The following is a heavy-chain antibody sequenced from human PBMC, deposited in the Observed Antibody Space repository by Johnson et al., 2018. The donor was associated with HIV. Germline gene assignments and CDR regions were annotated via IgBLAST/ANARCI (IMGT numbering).Heavy chain of an antibody. J-gene: IGHJ3*02. V-gene: IGHV3-20*04. CDR3: ATPRIPTDRAFDI. Sequence: VQLVESGGGVARPGGSLRLSCAASGFTFDDYDMTWVRQAPGKGLEWVSGINWNGGSIGYAECVKGRFTISRDNAKNSLYLQMNSLRAEETAVYYCATPRIPTDRAFDIWGQGTMVTVSS. D-gene: IGHD2/OR15-2a*01. CDR2: INWNGGSI. CDR1: GFTFDDYD.